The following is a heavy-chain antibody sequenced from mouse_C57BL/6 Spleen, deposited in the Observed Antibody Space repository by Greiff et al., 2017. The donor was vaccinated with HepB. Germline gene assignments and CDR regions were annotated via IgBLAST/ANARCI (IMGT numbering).Heavy chain of an antibody. D-gene: IGHD1-1*01. Sequence: VHVKQSGPELVKPGDSVKISCKASGYSFTGYFMNWVMQSHGKSLEWIGRINPYNGDTFYNQKFKGKATLTVDKSSSTAHMELRSLTSEDSAVYYCAITTVVAPYLDYWGQGTTLTVSS. J-gene: IGHJ2*01. V-gene: IGHV1-20*01. CDR1: GYSFTGYF. CDR3: AITTVVAPYLDY. CDR2: INPYNGDT.